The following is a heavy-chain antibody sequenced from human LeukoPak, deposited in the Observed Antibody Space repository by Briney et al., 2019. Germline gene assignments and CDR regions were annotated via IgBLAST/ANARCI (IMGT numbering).Heavy chain of an antibody. J-gene: IGHJ4*02. CDR3: ARGIDSGYDYFDS. Sequence: PGGSLRLSCAASGFTFSSYWMHWVRQAPGKGLVWVSRISSDGSSTSYADSVKGRFTISRDNAKNTLYLQMNSLRAEDTAVYYCARGIDSGYDYFDSWGQGTLVTVSS. D-gene: IGHD5-12*01. CDR1: GFTFSSYW. CDR2: ISSDGSST. V-gene: IGHV3-74*01.